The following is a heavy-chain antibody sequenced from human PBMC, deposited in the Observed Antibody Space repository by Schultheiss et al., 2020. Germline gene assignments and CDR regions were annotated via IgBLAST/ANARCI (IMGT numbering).Heavy chain of an antibody. CDR2: VDHSGSS. J-gene: IGHJ4*02. D-gene: IGHD5-12*01. Sequence: SQTLSLTCAVYSGSFTDYYWSWVRQPPGKGLEWIGAVDHSGSSNYNPSLKSRLTISIVTSRNQFTLKVSSVTAADTAVYYCARKGRGGYDPFDYWGQGTLVTVSS. CDR1: SGSFTDYY. CDR3: ARKGRGGYDPFDY. V-gene: IGHV4-34*01.